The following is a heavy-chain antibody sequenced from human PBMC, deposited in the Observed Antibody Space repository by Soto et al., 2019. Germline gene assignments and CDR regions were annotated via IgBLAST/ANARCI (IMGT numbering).Heavy chain of an antibody. CDR1: GGSISSSNW. D-gene: IGHD4-17*01. Sequence: QVQLQESGPGLVKPSGTLSLTCAVSGGSISSSNWWSWVRQPPGKGLEWIGEIYHSGSTNYNPSLKSRVNISVDKSKNQFSLKLSSVTAADTAVYYCARASGNDYGDSNYYYGMDVWGQGTTVTVSS. CDR3: ARASGNDYGDSNYYYGMDV. V-gene: IGHV4-4*02. CDR2: IYHSGST. J-gene: IGHJ6*02.